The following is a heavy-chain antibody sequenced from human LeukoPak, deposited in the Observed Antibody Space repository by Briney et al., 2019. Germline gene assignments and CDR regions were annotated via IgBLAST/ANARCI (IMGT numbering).Heavy chain of an antibody. CDR3: ARDLIYFSRSVVVTASHDY. J-gene: IGHJ4*02. CDR2: IYYSGST. CDR1: GGSISSYY. V-gene: IGHV4-59*01. Sequence: NPSETLSLTCTVSGGSISSYYWSWIRQPPGKGLEWIGYIYYSGSTNYNPSLKSRVTISVDTSKNQFSLKLSSVTAADTAVYYCARDLIYFSRSVVVTASHDYWGQGTLVTVSS. D-gene: IGHD2-21*02.